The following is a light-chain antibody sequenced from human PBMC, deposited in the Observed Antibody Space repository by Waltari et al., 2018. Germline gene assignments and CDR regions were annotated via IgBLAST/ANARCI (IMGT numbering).Light chain of an antibody. V-gene: IGKV1-5*01. J-gene: IGKJ1*01. Sequence: DIQMTQSPSTLSASVGDRVTLPCRVSQSIDGWLAWYQQKPGKAPKVLIYDASNLASGVPSRFSGSGSGTDFTLTISSLQPEDFAIYYCHQYDTYPWTFGQGTQVEI. CDR2: DAS. CDR3: HQYDTYPWT. CDR1: QSIDGW.